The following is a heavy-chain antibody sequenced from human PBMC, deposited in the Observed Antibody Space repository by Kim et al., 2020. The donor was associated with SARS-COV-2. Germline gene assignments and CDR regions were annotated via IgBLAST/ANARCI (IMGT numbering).Heavy chain of an antibody. V-gene: IGHV3-30*04. J-gene: IGHJ4*01. Sequence: GGSLRLSCAASGFTFSSYAMHWVRQAPGKGLEWVAVISYDGSNKYYADSVKGRFTISRDNSKNTLYLQMNSLRAEDTAVYYCASTTYAPNYDILTEPFD. CDR3: ASTTYAPNYDILTEPFD. D-gene: IGHD3-9*01. CDR2: ISYDGSNK. CDR1: GFTFSSYA.